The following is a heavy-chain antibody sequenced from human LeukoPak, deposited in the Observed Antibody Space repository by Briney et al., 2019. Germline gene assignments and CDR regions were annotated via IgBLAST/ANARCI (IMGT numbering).Heavy chain of an antibody. CDR2: ISWNSGSI. D-gene: IGHD3-10*01. J-gene: IGHJ4*02. V-gene: IGHV3-9*01. CDR3: AKPPYGRYFDY. CDR1: GFTFDDYA. Sequence: GGSLRLSCAASGFTFDDYAMHWVRQAPGKGLEWVSGISWNSGSIGYADSVKGRFTISRDNAKNSLYLQMNSLRAEDTALYYCAKPPYGRYFDYWGQGTLVTVSS.